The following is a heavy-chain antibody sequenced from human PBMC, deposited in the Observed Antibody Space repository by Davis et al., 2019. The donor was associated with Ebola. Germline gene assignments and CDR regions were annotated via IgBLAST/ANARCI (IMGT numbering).Heavy chain of an antibody. V-gene: IGHV4-4*07. CDR2: IYISGST. Sequence: PSETLSLTCTVSGGSISTYYWSWIRQPAGKGLEWIGRIYISGSTNYHPSLKSRVTMSVDASKNRFSLKLSSVTAADTAVYYCARALMTYSTVTTRYYYFGMDVWGQGTTVTVSS. D-gene: IGHD4-11*01. J-gene: IGHJ6*02. CDR1: GGSISTYY. CDR3: ARALMTYSTVTTRYYYFGMDV.